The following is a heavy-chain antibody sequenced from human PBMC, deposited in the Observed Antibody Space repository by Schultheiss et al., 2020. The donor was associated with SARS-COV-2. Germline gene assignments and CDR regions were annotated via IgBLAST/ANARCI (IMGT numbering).Heavy chain of an antibody. V-gene: IGHV1-18*01. CDR2: ISVFNGNT. CDR3: ARVEGGLVSRIIQPGWFDP. Sequence: ASVKVSCRASGYTFTNYGISWVRQAPGLGLEWMGWISVFNGNTNYAQMFQDRVIMTTDASTSTAYMELRSLRSDDTAVYYCARVEGGLVSRIIQPGWFDPWGHGTLVTVSS. D-gene: IGHD3-16*01. CDR1: GYTFTNYG. J-gene: IGHJ5*02.